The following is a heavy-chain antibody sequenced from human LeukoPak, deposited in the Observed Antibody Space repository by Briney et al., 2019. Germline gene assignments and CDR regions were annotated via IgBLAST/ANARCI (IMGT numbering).Heavy chain of an antibody. CDR3: ARGNSHYYDSSGYYGNFDY. J-gene: IGHJ4*02. CDR1: GYTFTSYY. D-gene: IGHD3-22*01. Sequence: GASVKVSCKASGYTFTSYYMHWVRQAPGQGLEWMGIINPSGGSTSYAQKFQGRVTMTRDTSTSTVYMELSSPRSEDTAVYYCARGNSHYYDSSGYYGNFDYWGQGTLVTVSS. CDR2: INPSGGST. V-gene: IGHV1-46*01.